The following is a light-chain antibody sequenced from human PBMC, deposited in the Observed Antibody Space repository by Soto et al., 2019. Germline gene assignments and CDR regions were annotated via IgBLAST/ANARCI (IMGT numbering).Light chain of an antibody. CDR2: GNS. CDR3: QSYDSSLSLV. V-gene: IGLV1-40*01. J-gene: IGLJ2*01. CDR1: SSNVGNNFV. Sequence: QSVLTQPPSVSAAPGQKVTISCSGSSSNVGNNFVSWYQQLPGAAPKFLIYGNSNRPSGVPDRFSGSKSGTSASLAITGLQAEDEADYYCQSYDSSLSLVFGGGTKLTVL.